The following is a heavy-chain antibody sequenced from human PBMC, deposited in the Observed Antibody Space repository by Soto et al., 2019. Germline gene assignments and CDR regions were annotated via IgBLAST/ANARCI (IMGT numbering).Heavy chain of an antibody. CDR3: ARDHYGSGSHGYDY. D-gene: IGHD3-10*01. V-gene: IGHV4-31*02. CDR1: GGSISSGGYC. J-gene: IGHJ4*02. Sequence: SETLSLTWTVSGGSISSGGYCWSWIRQHPGKGLEWIGYIYYSGSTYYNPSLKSRVTISVDTSKNQFSLKLSSVTAADTAVYYCARDHYGSGSHGYDYWGQGTLVTVSS. CDR2: IYYSGST.